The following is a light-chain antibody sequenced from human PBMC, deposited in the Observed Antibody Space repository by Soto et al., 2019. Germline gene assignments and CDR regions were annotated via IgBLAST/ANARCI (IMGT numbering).Light chain of an antibody. Sequence: DIQMTQSPSSLSASVGDRVTITCRASQTIGANLNWYRQKLGKAPTLLIYDASTLQSGVPSRFSGLGPGTDFALTITSLQPDDSATYYCQQSYTTVYTFGQGTKVEIK. V-gene: IGKV1-39*01. J-gene: IGKJ2*01. CDR1: QTIGAN. CDR2: DAS. CDR3: QQSYTTVYT.